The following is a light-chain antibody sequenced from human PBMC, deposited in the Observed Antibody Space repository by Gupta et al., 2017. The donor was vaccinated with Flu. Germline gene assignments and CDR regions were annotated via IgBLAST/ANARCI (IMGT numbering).Light chain of an antibody. Sequence: PATLSVPPGERATPSCAASQSVTSISACHQQKPGQAPRLLIYGASTTANTLPARFSGSGGETEITLTISILHSEDFAVYCCQQDNNCPFTFGRGTKVEIK. CDR1: QSVTSI. J-gene: IGKJ4*01. CDR2: GAS. V-gene: IGKV3-15*01. CDR3: QQDNNCPFT.